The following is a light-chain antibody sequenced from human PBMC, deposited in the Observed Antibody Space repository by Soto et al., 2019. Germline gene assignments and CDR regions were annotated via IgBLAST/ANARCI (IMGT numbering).Light chain of an antibody. CDR2: EVS. CDR1: SSDIGSYNY. CDR3: TSYTGSSTSVL. Sequence: QSALTQPASVSGSPGQSITISCTGTSSDIGSYNYVSWYQHHPGKAPKLMIYEVSNRPSGVSNRFSGSKSAYTASLTISGLQAEDEADYYCTSYTGSSTSVLFGGGTKLTVL. J-gene: IGLJ2*01. V-gene: IGLV2-14*01.